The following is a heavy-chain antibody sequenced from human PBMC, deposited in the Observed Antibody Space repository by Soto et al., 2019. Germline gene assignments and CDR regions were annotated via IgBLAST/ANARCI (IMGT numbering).Heavy chain of an antibody. CDR3: ARICPNGVCFDY. CDR2: MNPNSGDT. V-gene: IGHV1-8*01. Sequence: QVHVVQSGAEVKKPGASVKVSCKSSGYTFTSYHIHWVRQATGQGLEWVGWMNPNSGDTGYAQKFKDRVTMTRNTAISTAYMELSSLRSDDTAVYYCARICPNGVCFDYWGQGTLVTVSS. D-gene: IGHD2-8*01. J-gene: IGHJ4*02. CDR1: GYTFTSYH.